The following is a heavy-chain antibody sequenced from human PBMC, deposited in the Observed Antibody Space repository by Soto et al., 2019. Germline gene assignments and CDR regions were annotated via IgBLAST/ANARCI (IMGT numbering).Heavy chain of an antibody. CDR1: GFMFSSFA. J-gene: IGHJ6*02. CDR2: ISDSGDKT. D-gene: IGHD3-3*01. Sequence: LRLSCAASGFMFSSFAINWVRQAPGKGLEWVSTISDSGDKTDYADFVKGRFTISRDNSKNTLYLQMNSLRVEDTAIYYCAKARFWSGYDPTGGGMDVWGQGTKVTVSS. CDR3: AKARFWSGYDPTGGGMDV. V-gene: IGHV3-23*01.